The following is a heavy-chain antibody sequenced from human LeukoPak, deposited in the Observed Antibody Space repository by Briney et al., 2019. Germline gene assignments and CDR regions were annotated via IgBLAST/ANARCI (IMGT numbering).Heavy chain of an antibody. V-gene: IGHV3-23*01. J-gene: IGHJ5*02. Sequence: GGSLRLSCAASGFTFSSYAMSWVRQAPGKGLEWVSAISGSGGSTYYADSVKGRFTISRDNSKNTLYLQMNSLRAEDTAVYYCAKDPSSSWYWNFENWFDPWGQGTLVTVSS. CDR2: ISGSGGST. CDR1: GFTFSSYA. D-gene: IGHD6-13*01. CDR3: AKDPSSSWYWNFENWFDP.